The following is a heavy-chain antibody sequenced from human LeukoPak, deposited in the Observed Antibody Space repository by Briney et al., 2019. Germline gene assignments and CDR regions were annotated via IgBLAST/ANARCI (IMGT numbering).Heavy chain of an antibody. D-gene: IGHD3-22*01. J-gene: IGHJ4*02. V-gene: IGHV3-30*18. CDR2: ISYDGCNK. CDR3: AKASLRYYYDSSGYYYDY. CDR1: GFTFSSYG. Sequence: GGSLRLSCAASGFTFSSYGMHWVRQAPGKGLEWVAVISYDGCNKYYADSVKGRFTISRDNSKNTLYLQMNSLRAEDTAVYYCAKASLRYYYDSSGYYYDYWGQGTLVTVSS.